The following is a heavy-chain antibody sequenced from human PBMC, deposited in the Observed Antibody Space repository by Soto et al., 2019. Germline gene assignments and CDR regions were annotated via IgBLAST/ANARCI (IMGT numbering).Heavy chain of an antibody. CDR1: GFSLSTSGVG. CDR3: XXTYGSGSXYYYYYGMDV. CDR2: IYWNDDK. V-gene: IGHV2-5*01. D-gene: IGHD3-10*01. Sequence: QITLKESGPTLVKPTQTLTLTCTFSGFSLSTSGVGVGWIRQPPGKALEWLALIYWNDDKRYSPSLKSRLTITKDTSKNQVVLTMTXMXPXXTATXXXXXTYGSGSXYYYYYGMDVWGQGTTVTVSS. J-gene: IGHJ6*02.